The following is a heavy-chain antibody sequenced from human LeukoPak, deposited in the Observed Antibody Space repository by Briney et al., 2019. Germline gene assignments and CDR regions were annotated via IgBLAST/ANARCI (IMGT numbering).Heavy chain of an antibody. V-gene: IGHV3-23*01. CDR2: LSGSGDNT. D-gene: IGHD2-2*01. CDR3: AKVSGTSWQLDY. CDR1: GFTLTSYA. Sequence: GGSLRLSCAASGFTLTSYAMTWVRQAPGKGLEWVSALSGSGDNTYHADSVKGRFTLSRDNSKNTLYLQMNSLRAEDTAVYYCAKVSGTSWQLDYWSQGTLVTVSS. J-gene: IGHJ4*02.